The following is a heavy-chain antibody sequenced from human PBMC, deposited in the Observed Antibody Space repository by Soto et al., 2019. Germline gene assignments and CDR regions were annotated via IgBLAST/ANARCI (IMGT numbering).Heavy chain of an antibody. J-gene: IGHJ4*02. CDR2: IYYSGST. CDR3: ARHPSDFWIDY. CDR1: GGSISSSRYF. V-gene: IGHV4-39*01. Sequence: PSETLSLTCSVSGGSISSSRYFWGWIRQPPGKGLEWIGSIYYSGSTYYNPSLKSRVTVSVDTSKNQFSLKLSSVTAADTAVYYCARHPSDFWIDYWGQGTLVTVSS. D-gene: IGHD3-3*01.